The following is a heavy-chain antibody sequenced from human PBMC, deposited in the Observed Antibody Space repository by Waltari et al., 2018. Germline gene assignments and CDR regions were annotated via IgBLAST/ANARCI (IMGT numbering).Heavy chain of an antibody. CDR2: INHSGST. Sequence: QVQLRQWGAGLLKPSETLSLTCAVSGGSFRGYYWSWIRQPPGKGLEWIGEINHSGSTNYNPSLKSRVTISVDTSKNQFSLKLSSVTAADTAVYYCARGPDDDYWGQGTLVTVSS. CDR3: ARGPDDDY. J-gene: IGHJ4*02. CDR1: GGSFRGYY. V-gene: IGHV4-34*01.